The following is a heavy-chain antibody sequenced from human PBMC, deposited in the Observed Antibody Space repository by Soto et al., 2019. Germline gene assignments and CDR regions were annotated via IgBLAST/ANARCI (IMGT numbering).Heavy chain of an antibody. CDR3: ARHGITSSY. V-gene: IGHV5-51*01. D-gene: IGHD3-10*01. Sequence: GESLKISCKGFDYTFAAYWIGWVRQMPGKGLEWMGIIYPGDSDTRYSPSFQGQVTISADKSISTAYLQWSSLKASDTAMYYCARHGITSSYWGQGTLVTVSS. CDR1: DYTFAAYW. CDR2: IYPGDSDT. J-gene: IGHJ4*02.